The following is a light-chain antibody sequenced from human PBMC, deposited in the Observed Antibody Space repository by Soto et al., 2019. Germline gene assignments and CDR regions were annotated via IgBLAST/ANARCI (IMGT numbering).Light chain of an antibody. CDR3: QQYNSYPYT. J-gene: IGKJ2*01. V-gene: IGKV1-5*01. CDR1: QIIDRW. Sequence: DIQMSQSPSTLPASVGDRVTITCLASQIIDRWLAWYQQKPGKAPKIPIYHASSLETGVPSRFSGSGSGTEFTLTISSLQPDDFATYYCQQYNSYPYTFGQRTRLEIK. CDR2: HAS.